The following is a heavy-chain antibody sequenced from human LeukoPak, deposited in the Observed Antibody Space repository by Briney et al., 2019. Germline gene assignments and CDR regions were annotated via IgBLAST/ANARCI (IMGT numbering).Heavy chain of an antibody. J-gene: IGHJ6*04. Sequence: ASVKVSCKASGYTFTSYYMHWVRQAPGQGLEWMGIINPSGGSTSYAQKFQGGVTMTRDTSTSTVYMELSSLRSEDTAVYYCAREGTVTTAERYYYYGMDVWGKGTTVTVSS. CDR3: AREGTVTTAERYYYYGMDV. CDR1: GYTFTSYY. D-gene: IGHD4-17*01. CDR2: INPSGGST. V-gene: IGHV1-46*01.